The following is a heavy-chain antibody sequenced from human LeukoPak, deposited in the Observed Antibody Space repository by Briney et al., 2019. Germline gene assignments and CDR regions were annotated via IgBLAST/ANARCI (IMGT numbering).Heavy chain of an antibody. J-gene: IGHJ4*02. V-gene: IGHV3-74*01. CDR2: INGDGSFT. D-gene: IGHD1-26*01. CDR3: VSEGYMTGATEFDY. CDR1: GFTFSSYG. Sequence: GGSLGLSCAASGFTFSSYGMYWVRQAPGKGLVWVSRINGDGSFTPYGDSVKGRFTISRDNAKNALYLQMNNLRAEDTAVYYCVSEGYMTGATEFDYWGQGTLVTVSA.